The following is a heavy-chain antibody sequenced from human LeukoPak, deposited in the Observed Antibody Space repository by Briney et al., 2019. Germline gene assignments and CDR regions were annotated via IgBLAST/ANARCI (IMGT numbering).Heavy chain of an antibody. Sequence: GGSLRLSCAASGFTFSSYWMSWVRQAPGKGLEWVANIKQDGSEKYYVDSVKGRFTISRDNAKNSLYLQMNSLRAEDTAVYYCARDLALIVVVPAAREHYGMDVWGQGTTVTVSS. D-gene: IGHD2-2*01. CDR3: ARDLALIVVVPAAREHYGMDV. CDR1: GFTFSSYW. J-gene: IGHJ6*02. V-gene: IGHV3-7*01. CDR2: IKQDGSEK.